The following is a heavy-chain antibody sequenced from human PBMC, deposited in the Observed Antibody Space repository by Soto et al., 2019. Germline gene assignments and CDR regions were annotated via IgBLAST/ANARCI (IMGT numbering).Heavy chain of an antibody. Sequence: ASVKVSCKASGYTFTAYSTHWLRQAPGPGLEWMGWINPKDGDTNYAQKFQDRVTMTSDTSISTVSMDLSRLTSDDTAVYFCARDSYSGSYVHWGQGTLVTVSS. J-gene: IGHJ4*02. CDR2: INPKDGDT. CDR1: GYTFTAYS. D-gene: IGHD1-26*01. CDR3: ARDSYSGSYVH. V-gene: IGHV1-2*02.